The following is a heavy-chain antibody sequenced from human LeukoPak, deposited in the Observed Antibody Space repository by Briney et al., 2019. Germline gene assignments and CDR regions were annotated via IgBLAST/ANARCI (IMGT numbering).Heavy chain of an antibody. CDR2: IYSGGST. Sequence: PGGSLRLSCAASGFSVSDNYMTWVRQAPGKGLEWVSIIYSGGSTYYADSVKGRFTISGHNSKNTVYLQMNSLRAEDTAVYYCARGNMVRGMMEWGQGTLVTVSS. V-gene: IGHV3-53*01. CDR3: ARGNMVRGMME. CDR1: GFSVSDNY. D-gene: IGHD3-10*01. J-gene: IGHJ4*02.